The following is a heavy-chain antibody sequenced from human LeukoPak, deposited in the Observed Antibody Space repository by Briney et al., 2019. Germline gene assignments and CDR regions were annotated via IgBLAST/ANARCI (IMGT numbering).Heavy chain of an antibody. CDR2: ISSRTSDT. Sequence: PGGSLRLSCAASGFTFSDYYMSWIRQAPGTGLEWVSYISSRTSDTNYVDSVKGRFTISRDNAKSSLYLQMNSLKVEDTAVYYCTRVGSSGSVDYWGQGTLVTVSS. J-gene: IGHJ4*02. CDR3: TRVGSSGSVDY. CDR1: GFTFSDYY. D-gene: IGHD1-1*01. V-gene: IGHV3-11*06.